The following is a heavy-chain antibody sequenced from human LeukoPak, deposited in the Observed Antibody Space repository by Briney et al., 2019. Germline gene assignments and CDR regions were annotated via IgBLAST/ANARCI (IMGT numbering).Heavy chain of an antibody. V-gene: IGHV3-30*02. Sequence: GGSLRLSCAASGFTFSSYGMHWVRQAPGKGREWVAFIRYDGSNRYYADSVKGRFTISRDNSKNTLYLQMNSLRAEDTAVYYCAKDRYYDSSGYPSNYYYYYMDVWGKGTTVTVSS. J-gene: IGHJ6*03. D-gene: IGHD3-22*01. CDR3: AKDRYYDSSGYPSNYYYYYMDV. CDR1: GFTFSSYG. CDR2: IRYDGSNR.